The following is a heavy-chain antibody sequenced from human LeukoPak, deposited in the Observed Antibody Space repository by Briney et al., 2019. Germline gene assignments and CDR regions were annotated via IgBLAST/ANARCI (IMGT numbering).Heavy chain of an antibody. D-gene: IGHD5-12*01. CDR1: GFTFSSSG. CDR2: MSYDGSNR. J-gene: IGHJ4*02. CDR3: AKETRGSYSDY. Sequence: GGSLRLSCAASGFTFSSSGMHWVRQAPGKGLEWVAFMSYDGSNRYYADSVKGRSTISRDNSKNTLYLQMNSLRAEDTAVYYCAKETRGSYSDYWGQGTLVTVSS. V-gene: IGHV3-30*02.